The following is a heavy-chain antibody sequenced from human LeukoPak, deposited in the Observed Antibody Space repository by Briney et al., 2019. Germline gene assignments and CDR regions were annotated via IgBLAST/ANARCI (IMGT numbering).Heavy chain of an antibody. CDR1: GYSFTSYW. J-gene: IGHJ6*02. Sequence: GESLKISCKASGYSFTSYWIGWVRQMPGRGLEWMGIIYPGDSDTRYSPSFQGQVTISADKSIRIAYLQWSSLKASDTAMYYCARLPRVYCGGDCYSYYYYGMDVWGQGTTVTVSS. V-gene: IGHV5-51*01. D-gene: IGHD2-21*02. CDR3: ARLPRVYCGGDCYSYYYYGMDV. CDR2: IYPGDSDT.